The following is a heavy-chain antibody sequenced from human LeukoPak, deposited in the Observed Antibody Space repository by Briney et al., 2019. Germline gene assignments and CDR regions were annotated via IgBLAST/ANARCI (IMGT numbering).Heavy chain of an antibody. V-gene: IGHV7-4-1*02. J-gene: IGHJ4*02. D-gene: IGHD3-22*01. CDR1: GYTFTIYA. CDR2: INTNTGNP. Sequence: ASVKVSCKASGYTFTIYAMNWVRQAPGQGLEWMGWINTNTGNPAYAQGFTGRFVCSLDTSVSTAYLQISSLKAEDTAVYYCAREGPMYYYDSSGYYYDYWGQGTLVTVSS. CDR3: AREGPMYYYDSSGYYYDY.